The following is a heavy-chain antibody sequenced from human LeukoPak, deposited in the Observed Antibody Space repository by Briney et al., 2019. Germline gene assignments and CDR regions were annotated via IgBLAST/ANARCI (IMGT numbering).Heavy chain of an antibody. D-gene: IGHD4-23*01. V-gene: IGHV3-23*01. CDR2: ISGSGGST. CDR3: ARSLYGGYADY. CDR1: GFTFSSHA. J-gene: IGHJ4*02. Sequence: GGSLRLSCAASGFTFSSHAMSWVRQAPGKGLEWVSAISGSGGSTYYADSVKGRFTISRDNARNTLYLQMNSLRAEDTAVYYCARSLYGGYADYWGQGTLVTVSS.